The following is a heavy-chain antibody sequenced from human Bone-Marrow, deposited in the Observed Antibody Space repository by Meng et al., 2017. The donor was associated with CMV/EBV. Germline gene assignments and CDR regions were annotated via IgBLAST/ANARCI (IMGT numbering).Heavy chain of an antibody. D-gene: IGHD2-2*03. J-gene: IGHJ5*02. CDR3: ARGMDIVVVPAAGTNWFDP. Sequence: SGGYDWSWIRQPPGKGLEWIGYIYYSGSTYYNPSLKSRVTISVDTSKNQFSLKLSSVTAADTAVYYCARGMDIVVVPAAGTNWFDPWGQGTLVTVSS. V-gene: IGHV4-30-4*08. CDR2: IYYSGST. CDR1: SGGYD.